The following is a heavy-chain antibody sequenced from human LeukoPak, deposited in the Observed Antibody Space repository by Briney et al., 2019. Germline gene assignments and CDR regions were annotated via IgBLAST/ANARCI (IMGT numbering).Heavy chain of an antibody. V-gene: IGHV3-23*01. CDR1: GFTFSSYA. J-gene: IGHJ4*02. D-gene: IGHD2-2*01. CDR2: ISGSGGST. CDR3: AKDAPVNIVVVPAASS. Sequence: GGSLRLSCAASGFTFSSYAMSWVRQAPGKGLEWVSGISGSGGSTYYADSVKGRVTITRDNSKNTLYLQMNSLRAEDTAVYYCAKDAPVNIVVVPAASSWGQGALVTVSS.